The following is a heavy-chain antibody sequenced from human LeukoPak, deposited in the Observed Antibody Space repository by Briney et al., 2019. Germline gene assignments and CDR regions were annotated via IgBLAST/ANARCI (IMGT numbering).Heavy chain of an antibody. J-gene: IGHJ4*02. Sequence: ASVKVSCKASGYTFTGYYMHWVRQAPGQGLEWMGWINPNSGGTNYAQKFQGRVTMTRDTSISTAYMELSRLRSDDTAVYYCARALNWATVVTPYDQDHYFDYWGQGTLVTVSS. D-gene: IGHD4-23*01. V-gene: IGHV1-2*02. CDR1: GYTFTGYY. CDR2: INPNSGGT. CDR3: ARALNWATVVTPYDQDHYFDY.